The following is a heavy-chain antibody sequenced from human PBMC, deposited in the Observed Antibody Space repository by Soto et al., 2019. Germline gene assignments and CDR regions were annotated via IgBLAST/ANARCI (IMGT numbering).Heavy chain of an antibody. J-gene: IGHJ4*02. V-gene: IGHV4-61*01. CDR3: ARGATVTQYDD. Sequence: SETLSLTCPVSGVSVSSGSFYWAWLRQPPGKGLEWIGFGSYSGTTNDKPSLKSRVTISVDTARSQSALKVSSLTAADTAVYYCARGATVTQYDDRGQGTLVTVTS. CDR2: GSYSGTT. D-gene: IGHD4-17*01. CDR1: GVSVSSGSFY.